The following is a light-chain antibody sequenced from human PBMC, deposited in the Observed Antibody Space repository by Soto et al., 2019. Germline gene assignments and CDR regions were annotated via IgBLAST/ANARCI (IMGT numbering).Light chain of an antibody. Sequence: EIVLTQSPGTLSLSPAERATLSCRASQSVSSSYLAWYQHKPGQAPRLLIYGASTRATGIPDRFSGSGSGTDFTLTISRLEPEDFSVYFCHQFGSPFTFGPGTKVDLK. CDR3: HQFGSPFT. V-gene: IGKV3-20*01. CDR1: QSVSSSY. J-gene: IGKJ3*01. CDR2: GAS.